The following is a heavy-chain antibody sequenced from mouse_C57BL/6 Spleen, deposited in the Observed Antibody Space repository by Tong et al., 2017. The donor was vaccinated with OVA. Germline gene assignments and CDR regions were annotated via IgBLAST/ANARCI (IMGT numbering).Heavy chain of an antibody. V-gene: IGHV1-77*01. Sequence: VQLQESGAELVKPGASVKISCKASGYTFTDYYINWVKQRPGQGLEWIGVINPGSGGTNYNEKFKGKATLTADKSSSTAYMQLSSLTSEDSAVYFCASGFTTGAMDYWGQGTSVTVSS. CDR1: GYTFTDYY. D-gene: IGHD1-1*01. CDR3: ASGFTTGAMDY. J-gene: IGHJ4*01. CDR2: INPGSGGT.